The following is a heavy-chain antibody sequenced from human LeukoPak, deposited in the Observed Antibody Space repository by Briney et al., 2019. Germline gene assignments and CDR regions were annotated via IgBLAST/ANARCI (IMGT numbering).Heavy chain of an antibody. CDR1: GFSLSTSGVG. V-gene: IGHV2-5*01. CDR2: IYWNDDK. CDR3: AHSEDDKYYSYGMDV. J-gene: IGHJ6*02. D-gene: IGHD2-15*01. Sequence: SGPTLVKPTQTLTLTCTFSGFSLSTSGVGVGWIRQPPGRALEWLALIYWNDDKRYSPSLKSRLTITKDTSKNQVVLTMNNMDPVDTATYYCAHSEDDKYYSYGMDVWGQGTTVTVSS.